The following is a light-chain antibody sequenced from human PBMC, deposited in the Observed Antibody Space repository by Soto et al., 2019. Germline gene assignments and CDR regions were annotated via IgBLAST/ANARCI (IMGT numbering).Light chain of an antibody. J-gene: IGKJ4*01. CDR1: QSVSSN. CDR2: GAS. Sequence: EIVMTQSPDTLSVSSGERATLSCRASQSVSSNLAWYQQKPGQAPRLLIYGASTRATGIPARFSGSGSGTEFTLTISSLQSEDFAVYSCQQYNNWPPLTFGGGTKVEIK. V-gene: IGKV3-15*01. CDR3: QQYNNWPPLT.